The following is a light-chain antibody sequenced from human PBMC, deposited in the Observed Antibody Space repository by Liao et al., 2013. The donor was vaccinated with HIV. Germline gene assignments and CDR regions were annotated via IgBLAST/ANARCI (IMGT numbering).Light chain of an antibody. CDR2: HDS. V-gene: IGLV3-1*01. CDR3: QAWDGTTVI. CDR1: DLGKKY. J-gene: IGLJ2*01. Sequence: SYDLTQPPSVSVSPGQRATISCSGADLGKKYVSWYQHKPGQSPILVIYHDSRRPSGVTQRISGSNSGDTATLTISGTQPVDEADYYCQAWDGTTVIFGGGTKLTVL.